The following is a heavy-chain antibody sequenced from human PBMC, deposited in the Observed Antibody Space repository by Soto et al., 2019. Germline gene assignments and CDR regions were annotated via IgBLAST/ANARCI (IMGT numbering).Heavy chain of an antibody. CDR1: GNRYTNYW. J-gene: IGHJ4*02. D-gene: IGHD6-6*01. CDR2: IDPSDSYT. CDR3: ERHSGPYSSSSPVGY. V-gene: IGHV5-10-1*01. Sequence: GQSLNIACKGFGNRYTNYWLTWVLQLPGKGLEWMGRIDPSDSYTTYSPSFPGHVTISADKSISTAFLKWSSLKASDTAMYYCERHSGPYSSSSPVGYWGQGTLVSVSS.